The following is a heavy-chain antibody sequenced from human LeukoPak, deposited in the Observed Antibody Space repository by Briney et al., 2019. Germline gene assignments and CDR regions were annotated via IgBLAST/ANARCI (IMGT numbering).Heavy chain of an antibody. Sequence: PGGSLRLSCAASGFTFSTYWVTWVRQAPGKGLEWVANIKQDGTKKSYVDSVKGRFTISRDNAKNSLYLQMNGLRAEDTAVYYCDAAHFDYWGQGTLVTVSS. J-gene: IGHJ4*02. V-gene: IGHV3-7*01. CDR3: DAAHFDY. D-gene: IGHD6-13*01. CDR1: GFTFSTYW. CDR2: IKQDGTKK.